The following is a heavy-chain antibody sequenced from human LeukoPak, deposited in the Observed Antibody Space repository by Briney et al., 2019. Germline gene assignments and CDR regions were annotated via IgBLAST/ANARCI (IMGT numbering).Heavy chain of an antibody. CDR3: ARLGGKWNSPGRDY. Sequence: SETLSLTCTVSRGSISSYYWSWIRQPPGEGLEWIGYISYNGSTNYNPSLKSRLTISVDTSKNQFSLKLRPVTAADTAVYFCARLGGKWNSPGRDYWVRESLVAVRS. D-gene: IGHD1-7*01. CDR1: RGSISSYY. CDR2: ISYNGST. J-gene: IGHJ4*02. V-gene: IGHV4-59*08.